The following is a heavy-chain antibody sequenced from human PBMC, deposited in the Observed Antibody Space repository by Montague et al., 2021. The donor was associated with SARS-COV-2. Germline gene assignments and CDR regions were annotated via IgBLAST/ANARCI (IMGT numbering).Heavy chain of an antibody. J-gene: IGHJ3*01. D-gene: IGHD2-15*01. CDR3: VHIVVVVAAVLDDVFDL. CDR1: GFIFDDYA. Sequence: SLRLSCAASGFIFDDYAMHWVRQVPGKGLEWVALITRDGSTTSYADSVKGRFTISRDDNKDSLYLQMTSLRTDDSAVYYCVHIVVVVAAVLDDVFDLWGQGTMVTVSS. CDR2: ITRDGSTT. V-gene: IGHV3-43*02.